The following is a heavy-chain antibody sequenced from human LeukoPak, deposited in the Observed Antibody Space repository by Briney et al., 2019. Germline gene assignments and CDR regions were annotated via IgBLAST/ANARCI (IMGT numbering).Heavy chain of an antibody. CDR3: TRDVRDEYTSGWYPIGY. D-gene: IGHD6-19*01. CDR1: GFTFSSYA. J-gene: IGHJ4*02. V-gene: IGHV3-30-3*01. Sequence: GGSLRLPCAASGFTFSSYAMHWVRQAPGKGLEWVAVISYDGSNKYYADSVKGRFTISRDNSKNTLYLQMNSLRAEDTAVYYCTRDVRDEYTSGWYPIGYWGQGTLVTVSS. CDR2: ISYDGSNK.